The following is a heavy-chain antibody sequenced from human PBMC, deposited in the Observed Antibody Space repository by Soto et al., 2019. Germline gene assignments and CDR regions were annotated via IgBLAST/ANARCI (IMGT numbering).Heavy chain of an antibody. V-gene: IGHV3-23*01. CDR1: GFTFSSYA. D-gene: IGHD6-6*01. J-gene: IGHJ4*02. CDR2: ISGSGGST. Sequence: PGGSLRLSCAASGFTFSSYAMSWVRQAPGKGLEWVSAISGSGGSTYYADSVKGRFTISRDNSKNTLYLQMNSLRAEDTAVYYCAIPIVEYSSSRTDYWGQGSLVTVSS. CDR3: AIPIVEYSSSRTDY.